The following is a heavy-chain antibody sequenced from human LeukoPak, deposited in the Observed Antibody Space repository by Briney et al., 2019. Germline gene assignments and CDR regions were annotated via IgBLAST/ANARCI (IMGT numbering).Heavy chain of an antibody. J-gene: IGHJ4*02. V-gene: IGHV4-61*10. CDR2: VHHDGTT. Sequence: PSQTLSLTCTVSGGSISSGSYYWSWIRQPAGKRLEWIGYVHHDGTTNQNPSLKSRVAISIDTSRNQMSLKLYSMTAADTAMYYCARGSTRADDYWGQGILVTVS. CDR1: GGSISSGSYY. D-gene: IGHD2/OR15-2a*01. CDR3: ARGSTRADDY.